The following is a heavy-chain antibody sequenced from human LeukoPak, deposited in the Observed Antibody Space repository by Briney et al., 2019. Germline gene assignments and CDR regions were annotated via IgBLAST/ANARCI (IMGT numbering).Heavy chain of an antibody. CDR2: IFGSGGSP. Sequence: GGSLRLSCEASGFTFGSHAMYWVRQAPGKGLEWVAGIFGSGGSPHYADPVKGRFTISRDDAENSLQLQMNSLRDEDTAVYYCAKDVLEKWGQGTLVSVSS. J-gene: IGHJ4*02. CDR3: AKDVLEK. CDR1: GFTFGSHA. V-gene: IGHV3-23*01.